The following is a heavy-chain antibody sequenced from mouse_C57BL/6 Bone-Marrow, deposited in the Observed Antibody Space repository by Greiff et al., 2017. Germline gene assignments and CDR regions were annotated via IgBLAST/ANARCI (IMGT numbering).Heavy chain of an antibody. CDR3: ARHYYGSSRYWYVDV. J-gene: IGHJ1*03. Sequence: DVHLVESGGDLVKPGGSLKLSCAASGFTFSSYGMSWVRQTPDKRLEWVATISSGGSYTYYPDSVKGRFTISRDNAKNTLYLQMSSLTSEDTAMYYCARHYYGSSRYWYVDVWGTGTTVTVSS. V-gene: IGHV5-6*01. CDR2: ISSGGSYT. CDR1: GFTFSSYG. D-gene: IGHD1-1*01.